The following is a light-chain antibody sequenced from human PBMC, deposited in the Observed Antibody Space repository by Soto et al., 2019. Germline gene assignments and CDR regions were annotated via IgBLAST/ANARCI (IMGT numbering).Light chain of an antibody. CDR3: QQYGSSPIT. J-gene: IGKJ5*01. Sequence: EIVLTQSPGTLSLSPGERATLSCRASQSVSSSYLAWYQQKPDQAPRLLVYGASSRATGIPDRFSGFGSGTDFTLTISRLEPEDFAVYFCQQYGSSPITFGQGARLEIK. CDR1: QSVSSSY. CDR2: GAS. V-gene: IGKV3-20*01.